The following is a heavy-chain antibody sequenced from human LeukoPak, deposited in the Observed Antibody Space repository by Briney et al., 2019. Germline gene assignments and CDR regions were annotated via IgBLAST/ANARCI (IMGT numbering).Heavy chain of an antibody. CDR1: GGSISSYY. D-gene: IGHD5-18*01. V-gene: IGHV4-59*01. CDR2: IYYSGST. CDR3: ASAEWDVDTAIYCFDW. Sequence: SETLSLTCTVSGGSISSYYWSWIRQPPGKGLEWVGYIYYSGSTNYNPSLNSRGTISVATSKSQCSLRLSYVTAGDTVGYYCASAEWDVDTAIYCFDWWGEGTLVTV. J-gene: IGHJ4*02.